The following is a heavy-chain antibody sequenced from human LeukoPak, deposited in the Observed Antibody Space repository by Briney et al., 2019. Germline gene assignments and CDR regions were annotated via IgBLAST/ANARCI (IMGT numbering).Heavy chain of an antibody. CDR1: GFTFSSYA. CDR3: AKDRRDGYNSGAFDI. Sequence: GGSLRLSCAASGFTFSSYAMSWVRQAPGKGLEWVSAISGSGGTTYYADSVKGRFTISRDNSKNTLFLQMNSLRAEDTAVYYCAKDRRDGYNSGAFDIWGQGTMVTVSS. J-gene: IGHJ3*02. V-gene: IGHV3-23*01. D-gene: IGHD5-24*01. CDR2: ISGSGGTT.